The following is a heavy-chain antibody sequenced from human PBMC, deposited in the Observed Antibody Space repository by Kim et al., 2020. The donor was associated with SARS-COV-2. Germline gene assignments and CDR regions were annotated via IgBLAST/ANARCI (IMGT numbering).Heavy chain of an antibody. J-gene: IGHJ5*02. V-gene: IGHV3-11*01. CDR2: INSDGTSM. CDR3: VREPAS. CDR1: GFTFSDYY. Sequence: GGSLRLSCAVSGFTFSDYYMSWIRQAPGKGLEWVAYINSDGTSMKYADSVNGRFAISRDNGKQSLSLQMSSLIPDDTAVYYCVREPASWGQGTLVTIAS.